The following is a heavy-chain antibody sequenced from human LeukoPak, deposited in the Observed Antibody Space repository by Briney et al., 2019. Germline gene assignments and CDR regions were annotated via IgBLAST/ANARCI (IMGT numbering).Heavy chain of an antibody. CDR1: GGSFSGYY. CDR2: INHSGSS. D-gene: IGHD3-22*01. V-gene: IGHV4-34*01. Sequence: SETLSLTCGIYGGSFSGYYWSWIRQPPGRWLEWIGEINHSGSSNYNPSLKSRVTISVDTSKNQFSLKLSSVTAADTAVYYCASYRYYDSSGPFSYWGQGTLVTVSS. J-gene: IGHJ4*02. CDR3: ASYRYYDSSGPFSY.